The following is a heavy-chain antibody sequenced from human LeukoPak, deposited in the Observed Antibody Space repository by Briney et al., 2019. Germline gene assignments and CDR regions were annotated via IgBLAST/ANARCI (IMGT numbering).Heavy chain of an antibody. J-gene: IGHJ3*02. CDR3: ARAQREWELSPTDAFDI. CDR2: ISYDGSNK. Sequence: PGGSLRLSCAASGFTFSDYYMSWIRQAPGKGLEWVAVISYDGSNKYYADSVKGRFTISRDNSKNTLYLQMNSLRAEDTAVYYCARAQREWELSPTDAFDIWGQGTMVTVSS. CDR1: GFTFSDYY. D-gene: IGHD1-26*01. V-gene: IGHV3-30-3*01.